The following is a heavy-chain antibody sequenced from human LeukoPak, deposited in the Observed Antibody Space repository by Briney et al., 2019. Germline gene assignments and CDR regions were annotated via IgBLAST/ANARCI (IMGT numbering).Heavy chain of an antibody. CDR2: INPSGGST. Sequence: ASVKVSCKASGYTFTSYYIHWVRQAPGQGLEWMGIINPSGGSTSYAQKFQGRVTMTEDTSTDTAYMELSSLRSEDTAVYYCARVLWFGEDDYYYYYYYMDVWGKGTTVTISS. D-gene: IGHD3-10*01. J-gene: IGHJ6*03. V-gene: IGHV1-46*01. CDR1: GYTFTSYY. CDR3: ARVLWFGEDDYYYYYYYMDV.